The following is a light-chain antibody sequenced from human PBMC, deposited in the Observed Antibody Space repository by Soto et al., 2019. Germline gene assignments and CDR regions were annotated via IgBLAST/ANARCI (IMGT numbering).Light chain of an antibody. CDR1: QSLLWSYNNKDY. CDR2: WAS. V-gene: IGKV4-1*01. J-gene: IGKJ4*01. Sequence: IVTISSPESLTVYLGEMSTITCKCSQSLLWSYNNKDYFAWYQQKPGQPPKLLIQWASARESGVPDRLSGSGSGTDFTLTISSLQTEDGAVYYCQQYYSLPLSCGGGTMGDI. CDR3: QQYYSLPLS.